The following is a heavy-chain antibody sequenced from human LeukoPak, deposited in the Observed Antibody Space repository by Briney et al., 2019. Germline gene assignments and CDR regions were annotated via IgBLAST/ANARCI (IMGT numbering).Heavy chain of an antibody. J-gene: IGHJ3*02. CDR3: ARGSGDLYGDYAFDI. D-gene: IGHD4-17*01. V-gene: IGHV1-69*05. Sequence: SSVKVSCKASGGTFSSYAISWVRQAPGQGLEWMGRIIPIFGTANYAQKFQGRVTITTDKSTSTAYMELSSLRSEDTAVYYCARGSGDLYGDYAFDIWGQGTMVTVSS. CDR1: GGTFSSYA. CDR2: IIPIFGTA.